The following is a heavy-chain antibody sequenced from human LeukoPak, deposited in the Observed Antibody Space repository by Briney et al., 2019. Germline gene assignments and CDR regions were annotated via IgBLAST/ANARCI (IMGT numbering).Heavy chain of an antibody. D-gene: IGHD3-10*01. CDR3: ASIMVRGVSTFDY. J-gene: IGHJ4*02. Sequence: GGSLRLSCAASGFTVSSNYMSWVRQAPGKGLEWVSVIYSGGSTYYADSVKGRFTISRDNSKNTLYLQMNSLRAEDTAVYYCASIMVRGVSTFDYWGQGTLVTVSS. V-gene: IGHV3-66*01. CDR1: GFTVSSNY. CDR2: IYSGGST.